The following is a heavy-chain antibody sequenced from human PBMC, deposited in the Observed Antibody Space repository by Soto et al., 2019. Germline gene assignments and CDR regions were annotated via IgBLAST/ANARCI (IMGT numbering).Heavy chain of an antibody. V-gene: IGHV4-31*03. CDR1: GGSMNSGGYC. CDR2: ISYGGSS. J-gene: IGHJ1*01. D-gene: IGHD6-13*01. CDR3: SRGILV. Sequence: QVQLQESGPGLVKPSQTLALTYTVYGGSMNSGGYCWSWLRQRPGKGLDWIGCISYGGSSPYNPSLKSGVTISVDTSKNQFSLKLTSVTAADTSVYYCSRGILVWGQGALITVSS.